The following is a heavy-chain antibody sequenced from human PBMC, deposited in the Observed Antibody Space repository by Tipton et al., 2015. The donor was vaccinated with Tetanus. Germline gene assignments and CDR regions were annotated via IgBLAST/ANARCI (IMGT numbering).Heavy chain of an antibody. Sequence: QLVQSGAEVKKAGESLKISCKGSGYSFSGYWIGWVRQMPGRGLEWMGIIYPGDSETRYSPSFQGHVTMSADKSVNTAYLQWSSLKASDTAIYYCARLHLRTFASSSGYWGQGTLVTVSS. CDR3: ARLHLRTFASSSGY. D-gene: IGHD6-6*01. CDR2: IYPGDSET. V-gene: IGHV5-51*01. J-gene: IGHJ4*02. CDR1: GYSFSGYW.